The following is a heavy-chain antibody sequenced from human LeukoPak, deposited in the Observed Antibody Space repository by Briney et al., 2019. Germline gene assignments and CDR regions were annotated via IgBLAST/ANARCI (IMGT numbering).Heavy chain of an antibody. Sequence: SETLSLTCTVSVGSISSYYWGWVRQPAGKGLQWIGRIYASGTTNYNPSLKSRLTMSVDTSKNQFSLKLRSVTAADTAVYFCARQGYTASYYSLDYWSQGTLVTVSS. CDR1: VGSISSYY. CDR3: ARQGYTASYYSLDY. D-gene: IGHD1-26*01. J-gene: IGHJ4*02. CDR2: IYASGTT. V-gene: IGHV4-4*07.